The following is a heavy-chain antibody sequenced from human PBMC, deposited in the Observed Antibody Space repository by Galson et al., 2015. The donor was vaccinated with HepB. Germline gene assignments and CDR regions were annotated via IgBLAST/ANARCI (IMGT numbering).Heavy chain of an antibody. D-gene: IGHD5-18*01. J-gene: IGHJ4*02. Sequence: SLRLSCAASGFTFSSYWMSWVRQAPGKGLEWVANIRQDGTEQYYVDSVKGRLTISRDNIKNSLFLQMNSLRAEGTAVYYCARLVGSYGFFHYFDSWGQGTLVTVSS. CDR2: IRQDGTEQ. V-gene: IGHV3-7*01. CDR3: ARLVGSYGFFHYFDS. CDR1: GFTFSSYW.